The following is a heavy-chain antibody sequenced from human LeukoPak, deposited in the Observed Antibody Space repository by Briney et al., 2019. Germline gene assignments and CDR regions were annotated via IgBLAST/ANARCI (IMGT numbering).Heavy chain of an antibody. CDR3: ARYDFRRAQFDY. J-gene: IGHJ4*02. CDR1: GFTFSSYA. Sequence: GGSLRLSCAASGFTFSSYAMSWLRQAPGKGLEWVSAISGSGGSTYYADSVKGRFTISRDNSKNTLYLQMNSLRAEDTAVYYCARYDFRRAQFDYWGQGTLVTVSS. D-gene: IGHD3-3*01. CDR2: ISGSGGST. V-gene: IGHV3-23*01.